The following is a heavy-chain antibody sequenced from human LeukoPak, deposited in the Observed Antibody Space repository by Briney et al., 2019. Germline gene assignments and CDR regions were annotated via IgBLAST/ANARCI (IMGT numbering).Heavy chain of an antibody. CDR2: ISYDGSNK. Sequence: PGRFLRLSCAASGFTFSSYAMHWVRQAPGKGLEWVAVISYDGSNKYYADSVKGRFTISRDNSKNTLYLQMNSLRAEDTAVYYCARERGSYYFDYWGQGTLVTVSS. V-gene: IGHV3-30*14. J-gene: IGHJ4*02. D-gene: IGHD1-26*01. CDR3: ARERGSYYFDY. CDR1: GFTFSSYA.